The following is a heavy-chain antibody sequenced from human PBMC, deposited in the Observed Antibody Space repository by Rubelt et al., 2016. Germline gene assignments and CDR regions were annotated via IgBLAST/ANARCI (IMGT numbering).Heavy chain of an antibody. V-gene: IGHV1-18*01. J-gene: IGHJ2*01. Sequence: QVQLVQSGAEVKKPGASVKVSCKASGYTFTSYGISWVRQAPGQGLEWMGWISAYNGNTNYAQKLQGRVTMTTDTSTSTAYMELRMLRSDDTAVYYCARDRIRIAARQGWYFDLWGRGTLVTVSS. D-gene: IGHD6-6*01. CDR3: ARDRIRIAARQGWYFDL. CDR1: GYTFTSYG. CDR2: ISAYNGNT.